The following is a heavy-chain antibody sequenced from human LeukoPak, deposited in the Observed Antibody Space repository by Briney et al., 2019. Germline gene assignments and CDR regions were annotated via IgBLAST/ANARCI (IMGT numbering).Heavy chain of an antibody. J-gene: IGHJ4*02. Sequence: GGSLRLSCAASGFTFSGYSMNWVRQAPGKGLEWVSYISSSSSTIYYADSVKGRFTISRDNAKNSLYLQMNSLRDEDTAVYYCARDLSNYYGSGSYYNDVDYWGQGTLVTVSS. V-gene: IGHV3-48*02. CDR3: ARDLSNYYGSGSYYNDVDY. D-gene: IGHD3-10*01. CDR1: GFTFSGYS. CDR2: ISSSSSTI.